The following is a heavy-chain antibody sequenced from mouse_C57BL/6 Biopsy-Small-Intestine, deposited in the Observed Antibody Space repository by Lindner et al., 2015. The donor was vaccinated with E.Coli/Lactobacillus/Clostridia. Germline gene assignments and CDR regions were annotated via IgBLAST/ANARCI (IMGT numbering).Heavy chain of an antibody. CDR2: INPYNDGT. D-gene: IGHD2-5*01. V-gene: IGHV1-14*01. J-gene: IGHJ3*01. Sequence: QLQESGPELVKPGASVKMSCKASGYTFTNYVIHWVKQKPGQGLEWIGYINPYNDGTKYNEKFKGKATLTSDKSSSTAYMELSGLTSEGSAVYYCAVYYSNYAFAYWGQGTLVTVSA. CDR1: GYTFTNYV. CDR3: AVYYSNYAFAY.